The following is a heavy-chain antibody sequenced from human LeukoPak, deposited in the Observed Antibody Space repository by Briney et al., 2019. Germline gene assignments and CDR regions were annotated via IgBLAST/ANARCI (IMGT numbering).Heavy chain of an antibody. J-gene: IGHJ4*02. Sequence: GGSVRLSCAASGFTFSSYWMSWVRQAPGKGLEWVANIKKDGSEKYYVDSVKGRFTISRDNAKTSLYLQMISLRAEDTAVYYCARHLSGVTGYTYGRGIDYWGQGTLVTVSS. V-gene: IGHV3-7*01. CDR1: GFTFSSYW. D-gene: IGHD5-18*01. CDR2: IKKDGSEK. CDR3: ARHLSGVTGYTYGRGIDY.